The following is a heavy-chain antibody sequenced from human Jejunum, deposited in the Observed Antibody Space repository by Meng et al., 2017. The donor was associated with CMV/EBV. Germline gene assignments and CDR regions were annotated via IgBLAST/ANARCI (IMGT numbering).Heavy chain of an antibody. J-gene: IGHJ4*02. CDR3: SSAPGDY. CDR1: GYSFSDYY. D-gene: IGHD1-14*01. V-gene: IGHV1-2*02. Sequence: KVSCKASGYSFSDYYMNWVRQAPGQGLEWMGWINPKTGGTDYAQKFQGRVTLTRDTSITTVYMELSNLKSDDSAVYYCSSAPGDYWGQGTLVTSP. CDR2: INPKTGGT.